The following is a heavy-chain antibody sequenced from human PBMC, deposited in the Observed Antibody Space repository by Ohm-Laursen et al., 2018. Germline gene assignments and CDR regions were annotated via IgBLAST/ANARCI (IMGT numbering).Heavy chain of an antibody. J-gene: IGHJ6*02. Sequence: GASVKVSCKASGYTFTSYDINWVRQATGQGLEWMGGIIPIFGTANYAQKFQGRVTITADESTSTAYMELSRLRSDDTAVYYCARDLPPHYYDSSGYTGMDVWGQGTTVTVSS. D-gene: IGHD3-22*01. CDR2: IIPIFGTA. V-gene: IGHV1-69*13. CDR1: GYTFTSYD. CDR3: ARDLPPHYYDSSGYTGMDV.